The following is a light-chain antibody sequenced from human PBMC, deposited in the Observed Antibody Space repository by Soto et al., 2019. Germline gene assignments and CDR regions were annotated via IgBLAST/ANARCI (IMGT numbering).Light chain of an antibody. CDR3: QQYGNNRPLT. CDR2: DAS. CDR1: QSISSC. Sequence: IQMPQSPSTLSASVGDRATITCRASQSISSCLPWYQQKPGKDPTLLLFDASSLESGTPSRFSGRRSGTQFTLTIIGLQPDDFATYYCQQYGNNRPLTFGGGTKVDIK. V-gene: IGKV1-5*01. J-gene: IGKJ4*01.